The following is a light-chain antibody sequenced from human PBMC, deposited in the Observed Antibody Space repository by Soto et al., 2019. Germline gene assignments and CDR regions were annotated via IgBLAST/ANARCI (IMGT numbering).Light chain of an antibody. CDR3: QQYDTAPPLT. V-gene: IGKV3-20*01. Sequence: EIVLTQSPGTLSLSPGDRATLSCRASQSVRSNYLAWYQQKPGQAPRLLLYGASSRDPGIPDRVSSSGSGTDFTLTISTLQPEAFAVYYCQQYDTAPPLTFGGGTKLEIK. J-gene: IGKJ4*01. CDR1: QSVRSNY. CDR2: GAS.